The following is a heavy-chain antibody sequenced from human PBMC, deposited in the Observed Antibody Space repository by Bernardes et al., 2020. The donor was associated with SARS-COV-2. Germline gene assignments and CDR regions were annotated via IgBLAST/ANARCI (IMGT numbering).Heavy chain of an antibody. CDR1: GYTLTELS. D-gene: IGHD3-10*01. J-gene: IGHJ5*02. Sequence: ASVKVSCKVSGYTLTELSMHWVRQAPGKGLEWMGGFDPEDGETIYAQKFQGRVTMTEDTSTDTAYMELSSLRSEDTAVYYCATGRAFGEINWFDPWGQGTLVTVSS. CDR3: ATGRAFGEINWFDP. V-gene: IGHV1-24*01. CDR2: FDPEDGET.